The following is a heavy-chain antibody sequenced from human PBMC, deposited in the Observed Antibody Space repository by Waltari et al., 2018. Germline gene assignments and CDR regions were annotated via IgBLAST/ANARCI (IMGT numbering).Heavy chain of an antibody. Sequence: QVQLQESGPGLVKPSQTLSLTCTVSGGPISSGGYYWSWTRQHPGKGREWIGYIYYSGSTYYNPSLKSLVTISVDTSKNQFSLKLSSVTAADTAVYYCARGRDGDYYYYMDVWGKGTTVTVSS. CDR2: IYYSGST. CDR3: ARGRDGDYYYYMDV. CDR1: GGPISSGGYY. V-gene: IGHV4-31*01. D-gene: IGHD4-17*01. J-gene: IGHJ6*03.